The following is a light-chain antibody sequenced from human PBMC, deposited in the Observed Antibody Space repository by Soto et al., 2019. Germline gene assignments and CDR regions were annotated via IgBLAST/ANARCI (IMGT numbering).Light chain of an antibody. V-gene: IGKV2-30*01. CDR1: QSLLFSNGITY. J-gene: IGKJ4*01. CDR2: EVS. Sequence: EVVLTQSPLSLPVTVGQPATVSCRSSQSLLFSNGITYLTWFHQRPGQPPRRLISEVSNRESGVPDRFTGSGSGTDFTLRISRVEAEDVGLFYCMQGTHWALTCGGGTRVEIK. CDR3: MQGTHWALT.